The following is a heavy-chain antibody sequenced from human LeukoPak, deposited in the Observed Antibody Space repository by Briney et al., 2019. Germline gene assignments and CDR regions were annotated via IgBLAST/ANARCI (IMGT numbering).Heavy chain of an antibody. CDR3: AKEITGTTWNYMDV. CDR2: ISWDGGST. J-gene: IGHJ6*03. V-gene: IGHV3-43*01. Sequence: PGGSLRLSCAASGFTFDDYTMHWVRQAPGKGLEWVSLISWDGGSTYYADSVKGRFTISRDNSKNSLYLQMNSLRTEDTALYYCAKEITGTTWNYMDVWGKGTTVTVSS. CDR1: GFTFDDYT. D-gene: IGHD1-7*01.